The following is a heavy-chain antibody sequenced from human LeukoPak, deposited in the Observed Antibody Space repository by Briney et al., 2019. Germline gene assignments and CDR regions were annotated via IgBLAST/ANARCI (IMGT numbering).Heavy chain of an antibody. CDR1: GGSISSYY. V-gene: IGHV4-59*01. CDR2: IYYSGST. J-gene: IGHJ4*02. CDR3: ARDRRITMVRGVMIYFDY. Sequence: SETLSLTCTVSGGSISSYYWSWIRQPPGKGLEWIGYIYYSGSTNYNPSLKSRVTISVDTSKNQFSLKLSSVTAADTAVYYCARDRRITMVRGVMIYFDYWGQGTLVTVSS. D-gene: IGHD3-10*01.